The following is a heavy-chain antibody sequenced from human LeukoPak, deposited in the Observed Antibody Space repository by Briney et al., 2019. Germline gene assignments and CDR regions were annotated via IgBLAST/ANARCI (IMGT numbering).Heavy chain of an antibody. Sequence: GGSLRLSCAASGFTFSSYSMNWVRQAPGKGLEWVSSISSSSSYIYYADSVKGRFTISRDNAKNSLYLQMNSLRAEDTAVYYCARDRMGGRCCRFDPWGQGTLVTVSS. CDR3: ARDRMGGRCCRFDP. V-gene: IGHV3-21*01. D-gene: IGHD3-16*01. CDR1: GFTFSSYS. J-gene: IGHJ5*02. CDR2: ISSSSSYI.